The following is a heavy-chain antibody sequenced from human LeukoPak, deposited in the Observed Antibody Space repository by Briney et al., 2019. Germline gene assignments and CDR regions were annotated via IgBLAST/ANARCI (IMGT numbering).Heavy chain of an antibody. CDR1: GYTFTGYY. CDR2: INPNSGGT. Sequence: GASVKVSCKASGYTFTGYYMHWVRQAPGQGLEWMGWINPNSGGTNYAQKFQGRVTMTRDTSISTAYMELSRLRSDDTAVYYCARELFSSSSKRPWFDPWGQGTLVTVSS. J-gene: IGHJ5*02. CDR3: ARELFSSSSKRPWFDP. D-gene: IGHD2-2*01. V-gene: IGHV1-2*02.